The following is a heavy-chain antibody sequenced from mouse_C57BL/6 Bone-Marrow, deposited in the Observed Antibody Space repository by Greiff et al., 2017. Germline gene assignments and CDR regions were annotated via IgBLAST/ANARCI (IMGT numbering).Heavy chain of an antibody. V-gene: IGHV5-9*01. J-gene: IGHJ3*01. CDR2: ISGGGGNT. D-gene: IGHD2-4*01. Sequence: EVQLVESGGGLVKPGGSLKLSCAASGFTFSSYTMSWVRQTPEQRLEWVATISGGGGNTYYPDSVKGRFTISRDNAKNTLYLQLSSLRSEDTALYYCAIEDDYCVWFAYWGQGTLVTVSA. CDR1: GFTFSSYT. CDR3: AIEDDYCVWFAY.